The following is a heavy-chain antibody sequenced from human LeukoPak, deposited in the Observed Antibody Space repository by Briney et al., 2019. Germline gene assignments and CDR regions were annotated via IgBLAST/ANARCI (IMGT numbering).Heavy chain of an antibody. V-gene: IGHV3-30*02. CDR3: AKVQRYDFWSGYHSDSDY. CDR1: GFTFSSYG. D-gene: IGHD3-3*01. J-gene: IGHJ4*02. Sequence: GGSLRLSCAASGFTFSSYGMHWVHQAPGKGLEWVAFIRYDGSNKYYADSVKVRFTISRDNSKNTLYLQMNSLRAEDTAVYYCAKVQRYDFWSGYHSDSDYWGQGTLVTVSS. CDR2: IRYDGSNK.